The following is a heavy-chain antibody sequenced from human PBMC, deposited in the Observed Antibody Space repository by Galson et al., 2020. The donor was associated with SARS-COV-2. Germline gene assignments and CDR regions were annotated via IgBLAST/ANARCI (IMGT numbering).Heavy chain of an antibody. Sequence: SSYWMHWVRQSPGKGLVWVSRINSDGSSTSYADSVKGRFTISRDNAKNTLYLQMNSLRAEDTAVYDCARVLREDIVLMVTYYYEGIDVWGQGTTVTVSS. D-gene: IGHD2-8*01. CDR2: INSDGSST. V-gene: IGHV3-74*01. CDR1: SSYW. CDR3: ARVLREDIVLMVTYYYEGIDV. J-gene: IGHJ6*02.